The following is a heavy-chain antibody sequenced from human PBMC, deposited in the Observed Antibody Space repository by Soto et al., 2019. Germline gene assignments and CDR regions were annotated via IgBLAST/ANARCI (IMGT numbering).Heavy chain of an antibody. Sequence: PGESLKISCKGSGYSFTSYWIGWVRQMPGKGLEWMGIIYPGDSDTRYSPSFQGQVTISADKSISTAYLQWSSLKASNTAMYHCARLEKDSYGPNGMDVWGQGTTVTVSS. V-gene: IGHV5-51*01. J-gene: IGHJ6*02. CDR2: IYPGDSDT. CDR3: ARLEKDSYGPNGMDV. CDR1: GYSFTSYW. D-gene: IGHD5-18*01.